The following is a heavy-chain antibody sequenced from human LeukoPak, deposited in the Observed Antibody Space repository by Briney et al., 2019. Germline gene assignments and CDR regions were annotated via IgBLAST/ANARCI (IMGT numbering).Heavy chain of an antibody. D-gene: IGHD3-10*01. Sequence: ASVKVSCKASGYTFTTSGINWVRQAPGQGLEWMGWIGGSNINTNYAQNFQGRVTMTTDTSTNTAYVELRSLRSDDTAVYFCARGGSGSYLYSTFDPWGQGTLVTVSS. V-gene: IGHV1-18*04. J-gene: IGHJ5*02. CDR2: IGGSNINT. CDR3: ARGGSGSYLYSTFDP. CDR1: GYTFTTSG.